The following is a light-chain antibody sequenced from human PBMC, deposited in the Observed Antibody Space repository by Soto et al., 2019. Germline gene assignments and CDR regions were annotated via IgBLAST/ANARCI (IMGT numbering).Light chain of an antibody. Sequence: DIQVTQSPSSLSASVRDRVTITCRASQSISTYLNWYQQKPGKAPKLLIYAASSLQSGVPSRFSGGGSGTDFTLTISSLQPEDFATYYCQQSYSAPITFGQGTRLEIK. CDR1: QSISTY. V-gene: IGKV1-39*01. J-gene: IGKJ5*01. CDR3: QQSYSAPIT. CDR2: AAS.